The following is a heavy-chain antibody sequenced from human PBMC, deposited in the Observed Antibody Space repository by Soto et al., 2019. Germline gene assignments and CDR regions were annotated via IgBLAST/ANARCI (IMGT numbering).Heavy chain of an antibody. CDR1: GDSFTNYA. D-gene: IGHD1-7*01. CDR2: IIPVFGSA. J-gene: IGHJ4*02. Sequence: QVQLVQSGAEVKRSGSSVKVSCKISGDSFTNYAISWVRQAPGQGLEWMGGIIPVFGSANYAQTFQGRVTISADASTRTAFMELSSLRVEDTALYFCARERGVTGTTEVNFESWGQGTPVIVSS. V-gene: IGHV1-69*01. CDR3: ARERGVTGTTEVNFES.